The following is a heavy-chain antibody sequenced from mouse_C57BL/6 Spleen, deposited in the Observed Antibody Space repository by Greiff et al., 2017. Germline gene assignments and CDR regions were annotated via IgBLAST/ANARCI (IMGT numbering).Heavy chain of an antibody. V-gene: IGHV5-16*01. D-gene: IGHD4-1*01. CDR3: ARAPTGTFDY. Sequence: EVKVVESEGGLVQPGSSMKLSCTASGFTFSDYYMAWVRQVPEKGLEWVANINYDGSSTYYLDSLKSRFIISRDNAKNILYLQMSSLKSEDTATYYCARAPTGTFDYWGQGTTLTVSS. CDR1: GFTFSDYY. J-gene: IGHJ2*01. CDR2: INYDGSST.